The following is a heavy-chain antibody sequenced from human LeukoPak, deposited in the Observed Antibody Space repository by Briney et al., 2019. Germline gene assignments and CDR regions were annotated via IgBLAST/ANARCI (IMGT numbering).Heavy chain of an antibody. D-gene: IGHD3-10*01. V-gene: IGHV3-33*01. Sequence: AGGSLRLSCAASGFTFSSYGMHWVRQAPGKGLEWVAVIWHDGSNKYYADSVKGRFIISRDNSRNTLHLQMNSLRAEGTAVYYCARDRSGPLGMDVWGQGTTVTVSS. CDR3: ARDRSGPLGMDV. CDR1: GFTFSSYG. CDR2: IWHDGSNK. J-gene: IGHJ6*02.